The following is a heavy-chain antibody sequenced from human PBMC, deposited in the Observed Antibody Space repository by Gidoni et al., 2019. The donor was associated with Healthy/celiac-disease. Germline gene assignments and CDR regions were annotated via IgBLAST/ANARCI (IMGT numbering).Heavy chain of an antibody. J-gene: IGHJ6*02. CDR3: ARGPPRGLATYYYYYGMDV. V-gene: IGHV4-30-2*01. D-gene: IGHD5-12*01. CDR1: GGSLRSGGSS. Sequence: QLQLQESGSGLVKPSQTLSLTCAVSGGSLRSGGSSWSWIRQPPGKGLEWIGYIYHSGSTYYNPSLKSRGTISVDRSKNQCSLKLSSVTAADTAVYYCARGPPRGLATYYYYYGMDVWGQGTTVTVSS. CDR2: IYHSGST.